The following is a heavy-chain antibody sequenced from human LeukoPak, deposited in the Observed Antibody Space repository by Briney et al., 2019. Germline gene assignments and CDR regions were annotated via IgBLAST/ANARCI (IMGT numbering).Heavy chain of an antibody. CDR3: ARGAGYSYAHDY. D-gene: IGHD5-18*01. Sequence: PSGTLSLTCAVSGGSISSSNWWSWVRQPPGKGLEWIGSIYYSGSTHYNPSLMSRVTISADMSKNQFSLKMSSVTAADTAVYYCARGAGYSYAHDYWGQGTLVTVSS. CDR2: IYYSGST. CDR1: GGSISSSNW. V-gene: IGHV4-4*02. J-gene: IGHJ4*02.